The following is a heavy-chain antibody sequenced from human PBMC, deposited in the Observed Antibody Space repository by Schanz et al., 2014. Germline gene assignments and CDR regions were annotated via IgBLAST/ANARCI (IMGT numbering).Heavy chain of an antibody. J-gene: IGHJ6*03. CDR3: ARQGIGYQHGRYYYYMDV. CDR2: FYYSGDT. Sequence: QLQLQESGPGLVKPSETLSLTCTVSGGSISSYYWSWIRQPPGKGLEWIGYFYYSGDTNYNPSLKGRVTISVDTSQNQFPLNLISVTAADTAVYYCARQGIGYQHGRYYYYMDVWGRGTTVTVSS. CDR1: GGSISSYY. D-gene: IGHD2-2*01. V-gene: IGHV4-59*01.